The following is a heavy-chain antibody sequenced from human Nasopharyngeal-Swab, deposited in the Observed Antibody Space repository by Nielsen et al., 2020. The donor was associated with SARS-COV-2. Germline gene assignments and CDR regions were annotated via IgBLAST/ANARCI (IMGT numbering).Heavy chain of an antibody. CDR1: AYSFTAYY. CDR2: INPSGGSP. CDR3: ARDEGWIVVVTAILDY. J-gene: IGHJ4*02. D-gene: IGHD2-21*02. V-gene: IGHV1-46*01. Sequence: ASVKVSCKASAYSFTAYYMHWVRQAPGQGLEWMGIINPSGGSPSYAQKFQGRVTMTRDTSTSTVYMELSSLRSEDTAVYYCARDEGWIVVVTAILDYWGQGTLVTVSS.